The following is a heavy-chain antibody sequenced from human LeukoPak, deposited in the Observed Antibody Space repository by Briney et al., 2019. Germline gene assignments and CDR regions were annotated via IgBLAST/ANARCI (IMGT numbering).Heavy chain of an antibody. D-gene: IGHD1-1*01. J-gene: IGHJ4*02. CDR2: MNEDGRCT. CDR3: ARGGLEPVDY. Sequence: PGGSLRLSCEASGFTFSDYWVHWVRQAAGTGVVWVSRMNEDGRCTNYADSVEGRFTISRDNAKNTLFLQMNSQRVEDTAVYYCARGGLEPVDYWGQGTLVTVSS. V-gene: IGHV3-74*01. CDR1: GFTFSDYW.